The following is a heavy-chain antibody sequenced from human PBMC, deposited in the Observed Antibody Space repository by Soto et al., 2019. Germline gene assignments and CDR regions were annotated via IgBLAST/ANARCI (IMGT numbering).Heavy chain of an antibody. CDR3: VREGPYDLRGFSQYYYYGLDV. D-gene: IGHD5-12*01. V-gene: IGHV3-74*01. J-gene: IGHJ6*01. Sequence: GVSLRLSCVDSGCDFSSHWIHWVGQVPGKGLVWISNINAGGSGTAYADSVRGRFTISRDKAKSTLYLELHSLRAEDTAVYYCVREGPYDLRGFSQYYYYGLDVWGKGTTVTASS. CDR1: GCDFSSHW. CDR2: INAGGSGT.